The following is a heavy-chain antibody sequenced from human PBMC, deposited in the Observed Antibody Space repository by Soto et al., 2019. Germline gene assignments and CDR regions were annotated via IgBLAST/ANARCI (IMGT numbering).Heavy chain of an antibody. CDR1: GGTFSSYT. V-gene: IGHV1-69*02. CDR2: IIPILGIV. Sequence: SVKVSCKASGGTFSSYTISWVRQAPGQGLEWMGRIIPILGIVNYAQKFQGRVTITVDKSTSTAYMGLSSLRSEDTAVYYCARVVVGDDYSNNGDWYFDLWGRGTLVTVSS. D-gene: IGHD4-4*01. J-gene: IGHJ2*01. CDR3: ARVVVGDDYSNNGDWYFDL.